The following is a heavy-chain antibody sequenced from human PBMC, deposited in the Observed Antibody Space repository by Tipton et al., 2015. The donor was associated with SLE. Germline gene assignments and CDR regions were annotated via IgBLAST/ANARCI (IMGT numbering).Heavy chain of an antibody. V-gene: IGHV4-39*07. D-gene: IGHD3-22*01. CDR3: AREGYYYDSSGYPPYWYFDL. J-gene: IGHJ2*01. CDR1: GGSISSINYF. CDR2: IYYSGST. Sequence: TLSLTCTVSGGSISSINYFWGWIRQPPGKGLEWIGTIYYSGSTYYNLSLKSRVTISVDTSRNQFSLRLISVTAADTAVYYCAREGYYYDSSGYPPYWYFDLWGRGTLVTVSS.